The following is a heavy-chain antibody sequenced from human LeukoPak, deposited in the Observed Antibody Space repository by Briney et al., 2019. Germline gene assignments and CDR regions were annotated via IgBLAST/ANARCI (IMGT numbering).Heavy chain of an antibody. J-gene: IGHJ6*02. CDR2: IYPGDSDT. V-gene: IGHV5-51*01. Sequence: GESLKISCKGSGYSFTSYWIGWVRQMPGKGLEWMGIIYPGDSDTRYSPSFQGQVTISADKSISTAYMELSRLRSDDTAVYYCARDPPYNYDFWSGYYNHYYYGMDVWGQGTTVTVSS. D-gene: IGHD3-3*01. CDR1: GYSFTSYW. CDR3: ARDPPYNYDFWSGYYNHYYYGMDV.